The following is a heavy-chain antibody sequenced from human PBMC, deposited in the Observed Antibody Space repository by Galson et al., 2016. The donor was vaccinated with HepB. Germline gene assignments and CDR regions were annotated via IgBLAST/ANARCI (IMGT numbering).Heavy chain of an antibody. CDR2: TYYRSKWFN. D-gene: IGHD6-19*01. V-gene: IGHV6-1*01. CDR3: ARDGYTSGWHGAFEI. Sequence: CAISGDSVSNNNAAWHWIRQSPSRGLEWLGKTYYRSKWFNDYAGSVTSRITINPDTSRNQFSLQLNSVTPEDTAVYYCARDGYTSGWHGAFEIWGQGTMVTVSS. J-gene: IGHJ3*02. CDR1: GDSVSNNNAA.